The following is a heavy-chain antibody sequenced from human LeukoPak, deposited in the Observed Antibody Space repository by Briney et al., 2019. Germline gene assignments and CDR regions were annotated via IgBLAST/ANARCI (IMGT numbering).Heavy chain of an antibody. D-gene: IGHD3-22*01. J-gene: IGHJ4*02. CDR1: GGSFSGYY. Sequence: PSETLSLTCAVYGGSFSGYYWSWIRQPPGKGLEWIGEINHSGSTNYNPSLKSRVTISVDTSKNQFSLKLSSVTAADTAVYYCARHYYDSSGYYLSRLDYWGQGTLVTASS. V-gene: IGHV4-34*01. CDR3: ARHYYDSSGYYLSRLDY. CDR2: INHSGST.